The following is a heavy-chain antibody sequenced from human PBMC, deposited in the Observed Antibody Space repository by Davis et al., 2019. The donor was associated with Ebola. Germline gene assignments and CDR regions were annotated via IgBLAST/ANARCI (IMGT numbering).Heavy chain of an antibody. CDR1: GFTFSSSA. CDR2: ISGSGGST. CDR3: AKDSGGSGWYEFDY. J-gene: IGHJ4*02. D-gene: IGHD6-19*01. V-gene: IGHV3-23*01. Sequence: AGSLRLSCAASGFTFSSSAMSWVPQAPGKGLEWVSAISGSGGSTYYADSVKGRFTISRDNSKNTLYLQMNSLRTEDTAVYYCAKDSGGSGWYEFDYWGQGTLVTVSS.